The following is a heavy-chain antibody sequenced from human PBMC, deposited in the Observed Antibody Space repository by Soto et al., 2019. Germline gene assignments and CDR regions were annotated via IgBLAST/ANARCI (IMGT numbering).Heavy chain of an antibody. J-gene: IGHJ4*02. Sequence: SETLSLTCTVSGGSISSYYWSWIRQPPGKGLEWIGYIYYSGTTNYNPSLKSRVTISVDTSKNQFSLKLSSVTAADTAVYYCASRKSSPYFDYWGQGTLVTVSS. CDR3: ASRKSSPYFDY. CDR2: IYYSGTT. V-gene: IGHV4-59*12. CDR1: GGSISSYY. D-gene: IGHD3-10*01.